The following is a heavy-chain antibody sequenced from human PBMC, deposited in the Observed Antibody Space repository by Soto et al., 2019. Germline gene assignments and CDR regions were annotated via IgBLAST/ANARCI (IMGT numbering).Heavy chain of an antibody. J-gene: IGHJ4*02. CDR2: INPNSGGT. CDR1: GYTFTGYY. D-gene: IGHD3-10*01. Sequence: QVQLVQSGAEVKKPGASVKVSCKASGYTFTGYYMHWVRQAPGQGLEWMGWINPNSGGTNYAQKFQGWVTMTRDTSISTAYMELSRLRSDDTAVYYCARDPDGVRGVLYYFDYWGQGTLVTVSS. CDR3: ARDPDGVRGVLYYFDY. V-gene: IGHV1-2*04.